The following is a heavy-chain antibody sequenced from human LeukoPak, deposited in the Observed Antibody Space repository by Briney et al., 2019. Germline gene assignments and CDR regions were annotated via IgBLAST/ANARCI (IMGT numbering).Heavy chain of an antibody. CDR1: GGSISSYY. CDR3: ARDMIIGYSYGSRDAFDI. J-gene: IGHJ3*02. Sequence: SETLSLTCTVSGGSISSYYWSWIRQPPGKGLEWIGYIYYSGSTNYNPSLKSRVTISVDTSKNQFSLKLSSVTAADTAVYYCARDMIIGYSYGSRDAFDIWGQGTMVTVSS. D-gene: IGHD5-18*01. CDR2: IYYSGST. V-gene: IGHV4-59*12.